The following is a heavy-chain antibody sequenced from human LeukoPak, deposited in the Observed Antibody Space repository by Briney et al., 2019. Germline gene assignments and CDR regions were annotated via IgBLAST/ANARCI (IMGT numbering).Heavy chain of an antibody. CDR3: ARDGPGYSYGYHYYYGMDV. V-gene: IGHV3-21*01. J-gene: IGHJ6*02. CDR1: GFTFSSYS. D-gene: IGHD5-18*01. Sequence: PGGSLRLSCAASGFTFSSYSMNWVRQAPGKGLEWVSPISSSSSYIYYVDSVKGRFTISRDNAKNSLYLQMNSLRAEDTAVYYCARDGPGYSYGYHYYYGMDVWGQGTTVTVSS. CDR2: ISSSSSYI.